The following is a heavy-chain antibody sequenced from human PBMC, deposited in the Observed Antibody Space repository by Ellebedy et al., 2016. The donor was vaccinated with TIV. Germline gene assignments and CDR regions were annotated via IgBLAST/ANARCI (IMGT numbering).Heavy chain of an antibody. D-gene: IGHD1-26*01. V-gene: IGHV3-48*02. CDR2: ISSSSSTI. CDR3: ARAPTTGGGGSIDY. J-gene: IGHJ4*02. Sequence: GESLKISCVASGFTFSSYSMNWVRQAPGKGLEWVSYISSSSSTIYYADSVKGRFTISRDNAKNSLYLQMNSLRDEDTAVYYCARAPTTGGGGSIDYWGQGTLVTVSS. CDR1: GFTFSSYS.